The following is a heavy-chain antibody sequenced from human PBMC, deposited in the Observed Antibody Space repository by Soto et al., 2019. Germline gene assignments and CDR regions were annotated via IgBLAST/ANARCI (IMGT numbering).Heavy chain of an antibody. CDR1: GYTFTSYG. D-gene: IGHD3-16*02. CDR3: AADGPSMITFGGVIVPLPYYYGMDV. CDR2: ISAYNGNT. V-gene: IGHV1-18*04. J-gene: IGHJ6*02. Sequence: ASVKVSCKASGYTFTSYGISWVRQAPGQGLEWMGWISAYNGNTNYAQKLQGRVTMTTDTSTSTAYMELRSLRSDDTAVYYCAADGPSMITFGGVIVPLPYYYGMDVWGQGTTVTVSS.